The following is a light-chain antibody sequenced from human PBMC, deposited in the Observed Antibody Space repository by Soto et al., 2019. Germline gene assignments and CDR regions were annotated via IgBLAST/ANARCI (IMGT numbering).Light chain of an antibody. J-gene: IGKJ1*01. V-gene: IGKV3-20*01. CDR3: QQYGSLTKT. Sequence: EIVFTQSPGTLSLSPGERATLSCRASQSVSNNYLAWYQQKSGQAPRLLIYGAFSRENGIQVRFSGSASGTEFTLIISRLEPEDVAVYYCQQYGSLTKTFGQGTKVDI. CDR2: GAF. CDR1: QSVSNNY.